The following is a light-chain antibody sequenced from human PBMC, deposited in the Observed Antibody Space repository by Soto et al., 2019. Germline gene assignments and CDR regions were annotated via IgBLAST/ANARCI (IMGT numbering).Light chain of an antibody. J-gene: IGKJ5*01. V-gene: IGKV3D-20*01. CDR1: QSVSSSY. Sequence: DIILNQSPATLSLYPGERATLSCGASQSVSSSYVAWYQHRPGLAPRLLIHDASSRATGIPDGFSGTKSGTDFTLTIRRLEPEDAAVYLCQQYGSSPITFGQGTRLEIK. CDR3: QQYGSSPIT. CDR2: DAS.